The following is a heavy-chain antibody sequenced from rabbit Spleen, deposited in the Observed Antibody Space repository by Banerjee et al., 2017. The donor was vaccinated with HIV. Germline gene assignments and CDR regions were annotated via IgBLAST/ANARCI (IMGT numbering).Heavy chain of an antibody. CDR1: GFSFSNKAV. CDR2: INAVTGKA. V-gene: IGHV1S45*01. J-gene: IGHJ4*01. Sequence: QEQLVEYGGDLVQPEGSLTLTCKASGFSFSNKAVMCWVRQAPGKGLEWIACINAVTGKAVYASWAKGRFTFSKTSSTTVTLQMTSLTAADTATYFCARDLHGDLSAYFDLWGPGTLVTVS. D-gene: IGHD2-1*01. CDR3: ARDLHGDLSAYFDL.